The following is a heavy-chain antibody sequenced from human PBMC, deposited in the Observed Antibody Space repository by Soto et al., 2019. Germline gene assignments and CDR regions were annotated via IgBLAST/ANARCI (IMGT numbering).Heavy chain of an antibody. CDR2: IIPIFGTA. J-gene: IGHJ3*02. CDR1: GYTFTSYA. V-gene: IGHV1-69*13. CDR3: AYRYYDSSGYFPGYHDAFDI. Sequence: QVQLVQSGAEVKKPGASVKVSCKASGYTFTSYAISWVRQAPGQGLEWMGGIIPIFGTANYAQKFQGRVTITADESTSTAYMELSSLRSEDTAVYYCAYRYYDSSGYFPGYHDAFDIWGQGTMVTVSS. D-gene: IGHD3-22*01.